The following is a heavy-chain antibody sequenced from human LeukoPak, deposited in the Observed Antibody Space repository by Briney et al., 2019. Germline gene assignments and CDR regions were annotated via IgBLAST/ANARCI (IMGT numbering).Heavy chain of an antibody. V-gene: IGHV3-21*04. J-gene: IGHJ4*02. CDR3: AHGSMYQLDY. CDR1: GFTFNSYS. CDR2: ISSSSSYI. Sequence: GGSLRLSCAASGFTFNSYSMNWVRQAPGKGLEWVSSISSSSSYIYYADSVKGRFTISRDNAKNSLYLQMNSLRAEDTAVYYCAHGSMYQLDYWGQGTLVTVSS. D-gene: IGHD2-2*01.